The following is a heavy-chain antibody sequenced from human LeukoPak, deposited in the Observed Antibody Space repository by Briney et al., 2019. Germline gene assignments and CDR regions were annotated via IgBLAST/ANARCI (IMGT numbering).Heavy chain of an antibody. CDR2: IWYDGSYE. CDR1: GFNFSICG. J-gene: IGHJ5*02. V-gene: IGHV3-33*01. CDR3: ARDASGLAFRGWIDP. Sequence: GGSLRLSCAASGFNFSICGIHWVRQAPGKGLEWVAVIWYDGSYEYYADSVKGRFSVSRDNSKNTHYLQMNSLRVEDTAVYFCARDASGLAFRGWIDPWGPGTLATVSS. D-gene: IGHD3-10*01.